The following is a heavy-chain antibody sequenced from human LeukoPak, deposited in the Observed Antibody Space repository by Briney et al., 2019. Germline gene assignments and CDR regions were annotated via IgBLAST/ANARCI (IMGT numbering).Heavy chain of an antibody. J-gene: IGHJ4*02. Sequence: PGGSLRLSCTASGFTFSSHWMHWVRQAPGKGLVWVSRINTDGSSTSYADSVKGRFTISRDNAKNTLYLQMNSLRAEDTAVYYCARVSIGWYSFDYWGQGTLVTVSS. CDR2: INTDGSST. D-gene: IGHD6-19*01. CDR3: ARVSIGWYSFDY. CDR1: GFTFSSHW. V-gene: IGHV3-74*01.